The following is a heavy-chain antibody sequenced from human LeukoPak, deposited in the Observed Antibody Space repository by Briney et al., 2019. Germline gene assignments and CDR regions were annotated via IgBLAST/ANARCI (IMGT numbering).Heavy chain of an antibody. J-gene: IGHJ4*02. CDR3: AREGSSSFEY. V-gene: IGHV6-1*01. CDR1: GDSVSTNSGA. CDR2: TYYRSRWYN. D-gene: IGHD3-10*01. Sequence: SQTLSLTCAISGDSVSTNSGAWTWIRQSPSTGLKWLGRTYYRSRWYNDFAVSVKSRATINPDTSKNQFSLHLNSVTPEDTAVYYCAREGSSSFEYWGQGSLVTVSS.